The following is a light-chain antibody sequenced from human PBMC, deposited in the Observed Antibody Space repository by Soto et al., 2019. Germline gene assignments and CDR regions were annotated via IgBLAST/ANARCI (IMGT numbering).Light chain of an antibody. CDR3: QQYDNSPFS. V-gene: IGKV3-20*01. J-gene: IGKJ3*01. Sequence: EIVLTQSPGILSLSPGDRATLSCRASQSVSDNFLAWHQQKPGQAPRLLIFESSTTATGIPDRFSGSGSGTDFTLTISRVEPEDFAVYYCQQYDNSPFSFGHGTKVDV. CDR1: QSVSDNF. CDR2: ESS.